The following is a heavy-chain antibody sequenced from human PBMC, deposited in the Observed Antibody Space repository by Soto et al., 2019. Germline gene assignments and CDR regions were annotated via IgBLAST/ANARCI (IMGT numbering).Heavy chain of an antibody. CDR2: IYWNDDK. CDR3: AHIPPKLTFYYYYGMDV. CDR1: GFSLSTSGVG. D-gene: IGHD2-15*01. J-gene: IGHJ6*02. Sequence: SGPTLVNPTQTLTLTCTFSGFSLSTSGVGVGWIRQPPGKALEWLALIYWNDDKRYSPSLKSRLTITKDTSKNQVVLTMTNMDPVDTATYYCAHIPPKLTFYYYYGMDVWGQGTTVTVSS. V-gene: IGHV2-5*01.